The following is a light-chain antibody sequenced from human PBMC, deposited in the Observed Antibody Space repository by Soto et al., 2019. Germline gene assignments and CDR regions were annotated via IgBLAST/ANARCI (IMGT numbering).Light chain of an antibody. Sequence: EIVLTQSPATLSLSPGERATLSCRASQSVSSYLAWYQQKPGQAPRLLIYDASNRATAIPARFSGSGSGTDFTRTISSLEPADFAVYYCQQRSNWPITFGPGTKVEIK. J-gene: IGKJ3*01. CDR3: QQRSNWPIT. CDR2: DAS. CDR1: QSVSSY. V-gene: IGKV3-11*01.